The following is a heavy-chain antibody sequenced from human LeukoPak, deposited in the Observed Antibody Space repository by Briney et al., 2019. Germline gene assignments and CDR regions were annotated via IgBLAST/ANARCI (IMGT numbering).Heavy chain of an antibody. J-gene: IGHJ6*02. V-gene: IGHV4-39*01. CDR1: GGSISSSSYY. CDR2: IYYSGST. Sequence: SETLSLTCTVSGGSISSSSYYWGWIRQPPGKGLEWIGSIYYSGSTYYNPSLKSRVTISVDTSKNQFSLKLSSVTAADTAVYYCARINLFPDYYYYYYYGMDVWGQGTTVTVSS. D-gene: IGHD3-10*01. CDR3: ARINLFPDYYYYYYYGMDV.